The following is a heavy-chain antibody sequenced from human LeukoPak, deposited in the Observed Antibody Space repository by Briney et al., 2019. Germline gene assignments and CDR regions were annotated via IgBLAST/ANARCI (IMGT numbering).Heavy chain of an antibody. V-gene: IGHV4-61*02. J-gene: IGHJ6*03. Sequence: SETLSLTCSVSGDSISSGGYYWSWIRQPAGKGLEWIGRIYTSGSTNYNPSLKSRVTISVDTSKNQFSLKLDSVTAADTAVYYCARVVQERVTIFGDYYYYYMDVWGKGTTVTVSS. CDR1: GDSISSGGYY. CDR3: ARVVQERVTIFGDYYYYYMDV. CDR2: IYTSGST. D-gene: IGHD3-3*01.